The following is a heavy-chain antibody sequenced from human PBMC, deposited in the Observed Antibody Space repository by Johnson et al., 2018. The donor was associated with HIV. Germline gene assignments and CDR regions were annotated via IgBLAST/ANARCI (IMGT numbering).Heavy chain of an antibody. V-gene: IGHV3-20*04. CDR1: GFTFDDYG. D-gene: IGHD1-26*01. CDR2: INWNGGRT. CDR3: ARSCWGGSSLGAFDI. Sequence: MLLVESGGSVVRPGGSLRLSCAASGFTFDDYGMSWVRQGPGKGLEWISGINWNGGRTGYADSVKGRFTISSDNAKDTLYLQMNSLRAGDTAVYYCARSCWGGSSLGAFDIWGQGTMVTVSS. J-gene: IGHJ3*02.